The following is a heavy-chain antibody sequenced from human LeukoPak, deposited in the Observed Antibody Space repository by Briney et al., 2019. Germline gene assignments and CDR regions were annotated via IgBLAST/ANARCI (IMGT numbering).Heavy chain of an antibody. D-gene: IGHD3-22*01. V-gene: IGHV1-46*01. CDR3: SRAVGYYLGFFDY. CDR1: GYTFTDYY. J-gene: IGHJ4*02. CDR2: INPSGGST. Sequence: ASVKVSCKASGYTFTDYYIHWVRQAPGQGLEWMGVINPSGGSTTYAQKFQGRVTMTRDTSTSTVYIAPSSLRSEDTATAYCSRAVGYYLGFFDYWGQGTLVTVSS.